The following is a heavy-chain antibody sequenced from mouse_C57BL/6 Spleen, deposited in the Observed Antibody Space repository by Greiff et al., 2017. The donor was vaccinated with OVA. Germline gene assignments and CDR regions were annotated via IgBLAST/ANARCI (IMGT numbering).Heavy chain of an antibody. V-gene: IGHV1-82*01. CDR3: ARLDGSSPDY. CDR2: IYPGDGDT. D-gene: IGHD1-1*01. CDR1: GYAFSSSW. Sequence: VQVVESGPELVKPGASVKISCKASGYAFSSSWMNWVKQRPGKGLEWIGRIYPGDGDTNYNGKFKGKATLTADKSSSTAYMQLSSLTSEDSAVYFCARLDGSSPDYWGQGTTLTVSS. J-gene: IGHJ2*01.